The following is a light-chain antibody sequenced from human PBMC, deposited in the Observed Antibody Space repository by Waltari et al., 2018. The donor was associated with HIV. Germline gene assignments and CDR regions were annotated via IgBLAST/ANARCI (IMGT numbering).Light chain of an antibody. J-gene: IGKJ1*01. CDR2: GAS. CDR3: QQYSGT. V-gene: IGKV3-15*01. CDR1: QSLSSN. Sequence: EVVMTQSSATLSVSPGERATLSCRASQSLSSNLVWYQQKPGQAPRLLIYGASTRATGIPARFSGSGSGTEFTLTISSLQSEDFAVYYCQQYSGTFGQGTKVEIK.